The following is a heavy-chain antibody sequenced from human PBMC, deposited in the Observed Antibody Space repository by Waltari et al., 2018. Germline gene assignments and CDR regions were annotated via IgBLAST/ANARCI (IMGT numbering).Heavy chain of an antibody. Sequence: QLQLQESGPGLVKTSETLSLTCSVSGGSITSNRHYWGWIRQPPGQGLEWIGTISYAGATYSSPSLNSRVTVSRDTSKNQLSLTLGSVTASDTAVYYCATYIGASVGTAAFDVWGQGAMVTVSS. CDR1: GGSITSNRHY. J-gene: IGHJ3*01. CDR3: ATYIGASVGTAAFDV. CDR2: ISYAGAT. D-gene: IGHD5-12*01. V-gene: IGHV4-39*01.